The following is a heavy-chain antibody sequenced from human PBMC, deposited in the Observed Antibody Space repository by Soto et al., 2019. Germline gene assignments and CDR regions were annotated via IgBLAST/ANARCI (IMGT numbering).Heavy chain of an antibody. J-gene: IGHJ6*02. CDR2: IMPLYAKP. V-gene: IGHV1-69*01. CDR1: GGTFNTYT. D-gene: IGHD1-26*01. Sequence: QVQLVQSGAEVTKPGSSVKVSCKASGGTFNTYTISWLRQVPGQGLEWMGGIMPLYAKPTYAQPFLGRLTIAADEHTSTVYMELSSLRSEDTALEYGASLNNWSSGDGRIDVWGRGTAVSVSS. CDR3: ASLNNWSSGDGRIDV.